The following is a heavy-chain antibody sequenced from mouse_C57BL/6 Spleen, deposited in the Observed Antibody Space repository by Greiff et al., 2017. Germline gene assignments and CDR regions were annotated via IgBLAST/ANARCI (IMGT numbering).Heavy chain of an antibody. CDR3: ARSVPVVYFDY. J-gene: IGHJ2*01. CDR2: IYPGDGDT. CDR1: GYAFSSSW. Sequence: QVQLQQSGPELVKPGASVKISCKASGYAFSSSWMNWVKQRPGKGLEWIGRIYPGDGDTNYNGKFKGKATLTADTSSSTAYMQLSSLTSDDSAVYFCARSVPVVYFDYGGQGTTLTVSS. V-gene: IGHV1-82*01.